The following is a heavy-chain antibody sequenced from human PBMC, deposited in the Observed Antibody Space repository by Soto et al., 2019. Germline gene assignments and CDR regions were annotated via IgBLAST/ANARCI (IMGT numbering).Heavy chain of an antibody. CDR2: ISYEGSNT. CDR1: GFTFDTYG. Sequence: QVHLAESGGGVVQPGRSLRLSCVASGFTFDTYGIHWVRQAPGKGLQWVALISYEGSNTYYADSVRGRFTISRDNSKNTLYLQMNTLRPEDTGLYYCARVTPGNNLYYFSGLDFWGQGTSVTVSS. D-gene: IGHD1-1*01. CDR3: ARVTPGNNLYYFSGLDF. V-gene: IGHV3-30-3*01. J-gene: IGHJ6*02.